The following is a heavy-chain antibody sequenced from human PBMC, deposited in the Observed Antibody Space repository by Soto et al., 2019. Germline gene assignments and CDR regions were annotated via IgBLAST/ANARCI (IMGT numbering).Heavy chain of an antibody. V-gene: IGHV4-59*08. CDR1: GGSISSYY. CDR3: ARVVPAANYDFWSGYYFGY. D-gene: IGHD3-3*01. J-gene: IGHJ4*02. Sequence: PSETLSLTCTVYGGSISSYYWSWIRQPPGKGLEWIGYIYYSGSTNYNPSLKSRVTISVDTSKNQFSLKLSSVTAADTAVYYCARVVPAANYDFWSGYYFGYWGQGTLVTVSS. CDR2: IYYSGST.